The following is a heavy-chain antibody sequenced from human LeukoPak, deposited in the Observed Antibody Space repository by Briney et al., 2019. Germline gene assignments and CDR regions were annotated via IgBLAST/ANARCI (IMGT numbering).Heavy chain of an antibody. CDR1: GFPFSHAW. V-gene: IGHV3-15*05. J-gene: IGHJ6*04. CDR3: TTAPGTLVRGVLIDV. CDR2: IKGKNDGGTP. D-gene: IGHD3-10*01. Sequence: GGSLRLSCAASGFPFSHAWMSWVRQAPGKGLEWLGRIKGKNDGGTPDYAAPVKGRFTLSRDDSKNTVFLQMNGLKTEDTGIYYCTTAPGTLVRGVLIDVWGTGTAVTVSS.